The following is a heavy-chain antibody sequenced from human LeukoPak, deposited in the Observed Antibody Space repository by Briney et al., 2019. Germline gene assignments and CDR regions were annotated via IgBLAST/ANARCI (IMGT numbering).Heavy chain of an antibody. CDR2: INPSGGST. CDR3: ARGLQRITIFGVVKNGDY. CDR1: GYTFTSYY. J-gene: IGHJ4*02. D-gene: IGHD3-3*01. V-gene: IGHV1-46*01. Sequence: ASVKVSCKASGYTFTSYYMHWVRQAPGQGLEWMGIINPSGGSTSYAQKFQGRVTMTRDTSTSTVYMELSSLRPEDTAVYYCARGLQRITIFGVVKNGDYWGQGTLVTVSS.